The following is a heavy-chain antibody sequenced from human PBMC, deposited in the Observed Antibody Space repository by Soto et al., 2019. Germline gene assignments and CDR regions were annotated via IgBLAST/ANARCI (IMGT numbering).Heavy chain of an antibody. CDR3: ARASSSPPGEPYYYGMDV. CDR1: GGTFSSYA. V-gene: IGHV1-69*01. D-gene: IGHD6-6*01. CDR2: IIPIFGTA. J-gene: IGHJ6*02. Sequence: QVQLVQSGAEVKKPGSSVKVSCKASGGTFSSYAISWVRQAPGQGLEWMGGIIPIFGTANYAQKFQGRVTITADESTSTAYMELSSLRSEDTAVDYCARASSSPPGEPYYYGMDVWGQGTTVTVSS.